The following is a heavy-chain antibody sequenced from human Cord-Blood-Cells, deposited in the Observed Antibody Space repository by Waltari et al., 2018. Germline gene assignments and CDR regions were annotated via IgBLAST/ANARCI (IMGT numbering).Heavy chain of an antibody. Sequence: QVQLQQWGAGLLKPSETLSLTCAVYGGSFSGSYWSWIRQPPAQGLEWIGEINHSGSTNYNPSLKSRVTISVDTSKNQFSLKLSSVTAADTAVYYCARGGGRRSGWYLRDDAFDIWGQRDNGHRLF. CDR2: INHSGST. CDR3: ARGGGRRSGWYLRDDAFDI. D-gene: IGHD6-19*01. V-gene: IGHV4-34*01. J-gene: IGHJ3*02. CDR1: GGSFSGSY.